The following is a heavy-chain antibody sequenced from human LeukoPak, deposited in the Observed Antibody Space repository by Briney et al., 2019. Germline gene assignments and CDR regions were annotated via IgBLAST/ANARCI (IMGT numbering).Heavy chain of an antibody. V-gene: IGHV3-7*01. J-gene: IGHJ4*01. CDR1: GFTFTDYW. Sequence: TGGSLRLSCEVSGFTFTDYWMNWVRQAPGKGPEWVASIRQDGSEKTYVDSVKGRFTISRDNTKNSLSLQLNGLRAEDTAVYYCARDGTAAGLYFDLWGRGTLVTVSS. CDR3: ARDGTAAGLYFDL. CDR2: IRQDGSEK. D-gene: IGHD6-13*01.